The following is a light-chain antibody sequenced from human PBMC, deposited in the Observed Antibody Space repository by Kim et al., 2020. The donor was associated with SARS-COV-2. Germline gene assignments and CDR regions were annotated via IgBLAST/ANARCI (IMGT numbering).Light chain of an antibody. CDR3: QYYSGFSS. Sequence: SAAVGGRVTITCRASQSISIWLAWYQQKPGRAPKLLIYKASSLENGVPSRFSGSGSGTEFTLTISSLQPDDFGTYYCQYYSGFSSFGQGTKVDIK. CDR2: KAS. V-gene: IGKV1-5*03. CDR1: QSISIW. J-gene: IGKJ1*01.